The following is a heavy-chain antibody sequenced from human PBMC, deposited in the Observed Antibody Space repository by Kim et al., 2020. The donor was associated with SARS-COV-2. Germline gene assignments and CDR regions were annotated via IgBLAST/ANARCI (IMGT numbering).Heavy chain of an antibody. V-gene: IGHV3-43*02. CDR1: GFRFDEYA. D-gene: IGHD2-2*01. J-gene: IGHJ6*02. Sequence: GGSLRLSCAASGFRFDEYAMNWVRQAPRKGLEWVSLISPDGDNTYYADSVRGRFTIYRDNNKRILYMEMNSLRTEDTAYYHCTKDVCSSTSCPHVYYYGMAVWGQGPTLLVSS. CDR2: ISPDGDNT. CDR3: TKDVCSSTSCPHVYYYGMAV.